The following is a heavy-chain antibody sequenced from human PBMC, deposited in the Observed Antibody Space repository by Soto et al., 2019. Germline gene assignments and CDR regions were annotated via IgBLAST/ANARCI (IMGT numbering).Heavy chain of an antibody. CDR2: ISGSGLTI. Sequence: LRLSCAASGFIFSDYEINWVRQAPGKGLEWVSYISGSGLTIYYADSVKGRFTISRDNAKNSRYLQMNSLGVEDTAVYYCARGPYRNTYNWFDSWGQGTLVTVSS. J-gene: IGHJ5*02. D-gene: IGHD5-12*01. CDR3: ARGPYRNTYNWFDS. V-gene: IGHV3-48*03. CDR1: GFIFSDYE.